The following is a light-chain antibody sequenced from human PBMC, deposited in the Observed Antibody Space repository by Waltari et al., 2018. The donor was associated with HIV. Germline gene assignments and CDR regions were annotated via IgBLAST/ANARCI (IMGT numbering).Light chain of an antibody. CDR2: EVN. J-gene: IGLJ3*02. Sequence: QSALTQPTSASGSPRQSVTISCTGTSREVGGSKYVPWYQQHPGQAPKLMIYEVNNRPSGVPDRFSDSKSANTASLTVSGLQADDEADYYCNSYAGSNNWVFGGGTKLTVL. V-gene: IGLV2-8*01. CDR1: SREVGGSKY. CDR3: NSYAGSNNWV.